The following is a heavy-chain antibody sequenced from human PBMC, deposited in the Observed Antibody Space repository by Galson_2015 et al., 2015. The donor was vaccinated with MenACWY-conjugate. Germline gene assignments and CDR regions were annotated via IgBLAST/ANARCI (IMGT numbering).Heavy chain of an antibody. Sequence: SLRLSCAASGFSFSTYTMNWVRQAPGKGLEWVSFISSGSNSIYYADSVKGRSTISRDNAKNSLYLQMDSLGDEDTAVYYCARAGGIDYWGQGTLVTVSS. J-gene: IGHJ4*02. D-gene: IGHD3-16*01. CDR2: ISSGSNSI. CDR1: GFSFSTYT. V-gene: IGHV3-48*02. CDR3: ARAGGIDY.